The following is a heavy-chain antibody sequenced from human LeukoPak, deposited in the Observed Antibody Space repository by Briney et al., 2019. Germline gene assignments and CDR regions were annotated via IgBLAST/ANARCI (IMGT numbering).Heavy chain of an antibody. CDR2: IYTSGST. D-gene: IGHD3-10*01. CDR1: GGSISSYY. CDR3: ARDHSLITMVRGVIYYFDY. Sequence: PSETLSLTCTVSGGSISSYYWSWIREPAGKGLEWSGRIYTSGSTNYNPSLKSRVTMSVDTSKNQFSLKLSSVTAADTAVYYCARDHSLITMVRGVIYYFDYWGQGTLVTVSS. V-gene: IGHV4-4*07. J-gene: IGHJ4*02.